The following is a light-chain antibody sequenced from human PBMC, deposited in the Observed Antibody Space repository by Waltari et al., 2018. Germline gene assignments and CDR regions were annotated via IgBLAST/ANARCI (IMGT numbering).Light chain of an antibody. CDR3: MQGTHWPIT. J-gene: IGKJ5*01. V-gene: IGKV2-30*02. CDR2: KVS. CDR1: NSLRHSDGNTY. Sequence: DVVLTQSPLSLPVTLGQPAPISCRLDNSLRHSDGNTYLNWFLHRPGQSPRRLIFKVSNRDSGVPGRFSGSGSGTDFTLEISRVEAEDVGVYYCMQGTHWPITFGQGTRLEIK.